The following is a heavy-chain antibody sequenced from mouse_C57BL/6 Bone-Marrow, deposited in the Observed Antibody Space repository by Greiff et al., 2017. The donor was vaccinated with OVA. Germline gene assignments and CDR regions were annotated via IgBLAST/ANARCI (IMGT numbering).Heavy chain of an antibody. V-gene: IGHV7-3*01. Sequence: EVQLVESGGGLVQPGGSLSLSCAASGFTFTDYYMSWVRQPPGKALEWLGFIRNKANGYTTEYSASVKGRFTISRDNSQSILYLQMNALRAEDSATYYCARSPLLLRGYFDYWGQGTTLTVSS. CDR1: GFTFTDYY. D-gene: IGHD1-1*01. CDR2: IRNKANGYTT. J-gene: IGHJ2*01. CDR3: ARSPLLLRGYFDY.